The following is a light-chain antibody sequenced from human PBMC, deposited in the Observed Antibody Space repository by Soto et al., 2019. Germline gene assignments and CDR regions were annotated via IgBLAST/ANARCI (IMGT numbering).Light chain of an antibody. J-gene: IGLJ2*01. CDR2: VGTGGIVG. Sequence: QSVLTQPPSASASLGASVTLTCTLSSGYSNYKVDWYQQRQGKGPRFVMRVGTGGIVGSKGDGIPDRFSVLGSGLNRYLTIKNIQEEDESDYHCGADHGSGSNFVVFGGGTKLTVL. V-gene: IGLV9-49*01. CDR1: SGYSNYK. CDR3: GADHGSGSNFVV.